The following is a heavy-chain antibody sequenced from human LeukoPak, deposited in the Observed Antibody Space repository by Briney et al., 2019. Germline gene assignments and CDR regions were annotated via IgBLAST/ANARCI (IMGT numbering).Heavy chain of an antibody. CDR1: GYTFTSYG. Sequence: GASVKVSCKASGYTFTSYGISWVRRAPGQGLEWMGWISAYNGNTNYAQKLQGRVTMTTDTSTSTAYMELRSLRSDDTAVYYCARASFIVVVPAAIPTWFDPWGQGTLVTVSS. D-gene: IGHD2-2*02. V-gene: IGHV1-18*01. CDR3: ARASFIVVVPAAIPTWFDP. J-gene: IGHJ5*02. CDR2: ISAYNGNT.